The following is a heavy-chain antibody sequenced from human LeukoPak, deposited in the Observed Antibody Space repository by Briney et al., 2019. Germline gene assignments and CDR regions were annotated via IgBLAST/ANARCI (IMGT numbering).Heavy chain of an antibody. V-gene: IGHV1-2*04. CDR3: ARDTSIFGVATEFDY. D-gene: IGHD3-3*01. Sequence: ASVKVSCKASGYTFTGYYMHWVRQAPGQGLEWMGWINPNSGGTNYAQKFQGWVTMTRDTSISTACMELSRLRSDDTAVYYCARDTSIFGVATEFDYWGQGTLVTVSS. CDR2: INPNSGGT. CDR1: GYTFTGYY. J-gene: IGHJ4*02.